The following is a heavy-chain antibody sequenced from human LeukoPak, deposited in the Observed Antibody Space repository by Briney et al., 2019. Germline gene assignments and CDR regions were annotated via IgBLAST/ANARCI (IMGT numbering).Heavy chain of an antibody. J-gene: IGHJ5*02. V-gene: IGHV3-9*01. CDR3: AKGHSLHLGNRWFDP. CDR2: ISWNSGSI. D-gene: IGHD2-21*01. Sequence: QTGRSLRLSCAASGFTFDDYAMHWVRQAPGKGLEWVSGISWNSGSIGYADSVKGRFTISRDNAKNSLYLQMNSLRAEDTALYYCAKGHSLHLGNRWFDPWGQGTLVTVSS. CDR1: GFTFDDYA.